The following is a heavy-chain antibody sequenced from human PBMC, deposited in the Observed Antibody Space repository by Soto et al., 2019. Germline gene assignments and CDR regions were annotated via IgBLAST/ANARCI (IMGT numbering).Heavy chain of an antibody. CDR3: ARIGVAAAGTYFDY. D-gene: IGHD6-13*01. CDR2: IDWDDDK. V-gene: IGHV2-70*11. J-gene: IGHJ4*02. Sequence: SGPTLMNHTQTLTLTCTFSGFSLSTSGMCVSWIRQPPGKALEWLARIDWDDDKYYSTSLKTRLTISKDTSKNQVVLTMTNMDPVDTATYYCARIGVAAAGTYFDYWGQGTLVTVSS. CDR1: GFSLSTSGMC.